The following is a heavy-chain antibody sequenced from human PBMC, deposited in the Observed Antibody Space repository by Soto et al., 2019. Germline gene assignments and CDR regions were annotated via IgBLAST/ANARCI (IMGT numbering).Heavy chain of an antibody. Sequence: SETLSLTCTVSDGSIGTYFCNWIRQPAGKGLEWIGRIDNSGNTNYNPSLKSRVTMSADTSRNQFSMKLNSVTAADTAVYYCAKGPYDSSGYPFDYWGQGTLVTVSS. D-gene: IGHD3-22*01. J-gene: IGHJ4*02. CDR2: IDNSGNT. CDR1: DGSIGTYF. CDR3: AKGPYDSSGYPFDY. V-gene: IGHV4-4*07.